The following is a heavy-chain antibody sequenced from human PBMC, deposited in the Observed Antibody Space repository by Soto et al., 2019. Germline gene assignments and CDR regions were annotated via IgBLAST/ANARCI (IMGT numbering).Heavy chain of an antibody. D-gene: IGHD4-17*01. CDR1: GGSISSYY. CDR3: ARHTLYGDYESWTPLDY. Sequence: PSETLSLTCTGSGGSISSYYWSWIRQPPGKGLEWIGYIYYSGSTNYNPSLKSRVTISVDTSKNQFSLKLSSVTAADTAVYYCARHTLYGDYESWTPLDYWGQGTLVAISS. V-gene: IGHV4-59*08. CDR2: IYYSGST. J-gene: IGHJ4*02.